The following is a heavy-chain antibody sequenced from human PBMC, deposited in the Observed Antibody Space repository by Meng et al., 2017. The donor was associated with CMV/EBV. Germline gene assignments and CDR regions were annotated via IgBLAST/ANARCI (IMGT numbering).Heavy chain of an antibody. D-gene: IGHD2-15*01. CDR1: GFTFSTSW. CDR2: IDSDGSVS. CDR3: ASARGVVRYAFDI. J-gene: IGHJ3*02. V-gene: IGHV3-74*01. Sequence: GESLKISCAASGFTFSTSWMHWVRQAPGKGLVWVERIDSDGSVSTYADSVKGRFTISRDNAKNTLYLQMNSLRAEDTAVYYCASARGVVRYAFDIWGQGTVVTVSS.